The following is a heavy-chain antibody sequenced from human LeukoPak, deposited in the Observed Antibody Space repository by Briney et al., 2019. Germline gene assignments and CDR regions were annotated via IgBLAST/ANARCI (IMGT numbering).Heavy chain of an antibody. CDR3: AKDAPKGMAVAGTEYFDY. CDR1: GFTFSSYA. J-gene: IGHJ4*02. D-gene: IGHD6-19*01. V-gene: IGHV3-23*01. Sequence: PGGSLRLSCAASGFTFSSYAMSWVRQAPGKGLEWVSAISGSGGSTYYADSVKGRFTISRDNSKNTLYLQMNSLRAEDTAVYYCAKDAPKGMAVAGTEYFDYWGQGTLVTVSS. CDR2: ISGSGGST.